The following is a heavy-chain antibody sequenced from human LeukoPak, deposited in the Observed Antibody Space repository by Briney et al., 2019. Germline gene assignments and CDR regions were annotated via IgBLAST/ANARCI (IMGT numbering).Heavy chain of an antibody. D-gene: IGHD5-18*01. J-gene: IGHJ2*01. CDR1: GGSISSYY. CDR3: AREVGGYRYGYRPTELYWYFDL. CDR2: IYYSGST. V-gene: IGHV4-59*12. Sequence: PSETLSLTCTVSGGSISSYYWSWIRQPPGKGLEWIGYIYYSGSTSYNPSLKSRVTISVDTSKKQFSLKLSSVTAADTAVYYCAREVGGYRYGYRPTELYWYFDLWGRGTLVTVSS.